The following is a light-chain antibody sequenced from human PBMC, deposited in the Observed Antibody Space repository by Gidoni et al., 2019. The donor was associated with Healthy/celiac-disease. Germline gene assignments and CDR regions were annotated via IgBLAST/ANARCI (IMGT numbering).Light chain of an antibody. V-gene: IGKV3-11*01. CDR1: QSVSSY. CDR2: DAS. J-gene: IGKJ4*01. CDR3: PQRSNWLT. Sequence: DIVLTQSAATLSVSPGERATLSCRASQSVSSYLAWYQQKPGQAPRLLIYDASNRAPGIPARFNGSGSGTDFTLTISSLEPEDFAVYYCPQRSNWLTFGGGTKVEIK.